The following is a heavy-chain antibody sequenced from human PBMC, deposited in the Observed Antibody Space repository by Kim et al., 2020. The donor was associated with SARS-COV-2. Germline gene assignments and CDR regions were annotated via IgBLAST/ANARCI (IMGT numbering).Heavy chain of an antibody. Sequence: GGSLRLSCAVSGITVSSNYMIWVRRPPGKGLEWVSVMYRDGNTFYSDSVDGRFTISRDTSKNTLYLQMNNLKAEDTALYFCARAIWFGRHYFDLWGQGTL. V-gene: IGHV3-53*03. CDR2: MYRDGNT. J-gene: IGHJ4*02. CDR1: GITVSSNY. D-gene: IGHD3-10*01. CDR3: ARAIWFGRHYFDL.